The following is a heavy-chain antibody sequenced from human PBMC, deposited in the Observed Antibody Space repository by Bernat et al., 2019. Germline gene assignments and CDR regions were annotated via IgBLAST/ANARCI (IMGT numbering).Heavy chain of an antibody. D-gene: IGHD3-10*01. J-gene: IGHJ3*02. CDR1: GFTFSSYA. CDR3: AGAIMTPWSPFDI. V-gene: IGHV3-23*01. CDR2: ICGSGGST. Sequence: EVQLLESGGGLVQPGGSLRLSCAASGFTFSSYAMSWVRQAPGKGLEWVSAICGSGGSTYYADSVTGRFTISRDNSKNTLYLQMNSLRAEDTAVYYCAGAIMTPWSPFDIWGQGTMVTVSS.